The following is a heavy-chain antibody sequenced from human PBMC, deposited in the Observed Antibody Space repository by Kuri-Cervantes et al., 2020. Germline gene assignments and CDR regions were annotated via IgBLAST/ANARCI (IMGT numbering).Heavy chain of an antibody. CDR3: AKVADYSKGVYYFDH. D-gene: IGHD4-11*01. V-gene: IGHV3-23*01. CDR2: ISGSGGST. Sequence: GESLKISCKGSGYSFTSYWIGWVRQAPGKGLEWVSAISGSGGSTYYAGSVKGRFTISRDNSKNTLYLQMNSLRAEDTAVYYCAKVADYSKGVYYFDHWGQGTLVTVSS. J-gene: IGHJ4*02. CDR1: GYSFTSYW.